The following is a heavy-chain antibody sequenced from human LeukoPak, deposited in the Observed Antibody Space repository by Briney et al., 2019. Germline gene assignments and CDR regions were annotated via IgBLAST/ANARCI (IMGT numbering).Heavy chain of an antibody. CDR2: IYYSGST. J-gene: IGHJ3*02. D-gene: IGHD5-24*01. Sequence: PSETLSLTCTVSGGSISSYYWSWIRQPPGKGLEWIGYIYYSGSTNYNPSLKSRVTISVDTSKNQFSLKLSSVTAADTAVYYCATRRDGYHDAFDIWGQGTMVTVSS. V-gene: IGHV4-59*01. CDR1: GGSISSYY. CDR3: ATRRDGYHDAFDI.